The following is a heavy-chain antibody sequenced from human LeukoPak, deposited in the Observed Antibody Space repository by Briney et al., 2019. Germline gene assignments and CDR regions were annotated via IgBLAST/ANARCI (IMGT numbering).Heavy chain of an antibody. Sequence: GGSLRLSCAASGFTVSSNYMTWIRQAPGKGLEWVSVIHKSAITYYADTVKGRFTISRDNSKNTLYLQMNSLRAEDTAVYYCARSLRVRGVPDYMDVWGKGTTVIISS. CDR2: IHKSAIT. V-gene: IGHV3-53*01. J-gene: IGHJ6*03. D-gene: IGHD3-10*01. CDR3: ARSLRVRGVPDYMDV. CDR1: GFTVSSNY.